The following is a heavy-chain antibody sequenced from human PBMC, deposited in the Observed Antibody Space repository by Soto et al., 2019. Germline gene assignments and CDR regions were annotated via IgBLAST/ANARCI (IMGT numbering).Heavy chain of an antibody. CDR3: LKDAPNGSIDD. V-gene: IGHV3-9*01. CDR1: GFRFEQYV. D-gene: IGHD3-10*01. Sequence: VQVVASGGGLVQPGRSLRLSCAVSGFRFEQYVMHWVRQAPGKGLECVSTVSPTGDTVAYADSVEGRFTVSRDNAKNSLYLQMNSLKGDDTAFDDCLKDAPNGSIDDWGQGTRVTVSS. J-gene: IGHJ4*02. CDR2: VSPTGDTV.